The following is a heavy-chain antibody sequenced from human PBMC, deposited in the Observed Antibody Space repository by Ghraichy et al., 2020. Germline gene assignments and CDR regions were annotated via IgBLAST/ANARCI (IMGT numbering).Heavy chain of an antibody. D-gene: IGHD2-21*01. CDR1: RFTFSRYW. J-gene: IGHJ4*02. CDR2: INQDGSGQ. Sequence: GESLNISCVVSRFTFSRYWMSWVRQAPGRGPEWVGQINQDGSGQYYGGTVQGRFIISRDNAKNSLYLQMNSLRVEDTAVYYCARDVDRNLDYWGQGSLVTVTS. V-gene: IGHV3-7*01. CDR3: ARDVDRNLDY.